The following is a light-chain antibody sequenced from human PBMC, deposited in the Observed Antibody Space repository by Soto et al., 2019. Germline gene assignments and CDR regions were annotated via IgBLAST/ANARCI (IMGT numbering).Light chain of an antibody. J-gene: IGKJ1*01. CDR2: GAS. CDR1: QSVSSD. CDR3: QQSYRTPRT. Sequence: EIVMTQSPATLSVSPGERATLSCRASQSVSSDLAWYQQKPGQAPRVLIYGASTRATGIPARFSGSGSGTEFTLTISSLQPEDFATYYCQQSYRTPRTFGQGTKVDIK. V-gene: IGKV3-15*01.